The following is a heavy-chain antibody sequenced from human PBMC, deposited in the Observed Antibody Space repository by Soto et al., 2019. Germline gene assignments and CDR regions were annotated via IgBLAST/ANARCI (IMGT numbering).Heavy chain of an antibody. CDR3: ARQGMTEPSYYGSGSYGY. CDR1: GGSISSSSYY. V-gene: IGHV4-39*01. CDR2: IYYSGST. J-gene: IGHJ4*02. Sequence: SETLSLTCTVSGGSISSSSYYWGWIRQPPGKGLEWIGSIYYSGSTYYNPSLKSRVTISVDTSKNQFSLKLSSVTAADTAVYYCARQGMTEPSYYGSGSYGYWGQGTLVTVSS. D-gene: IGHD3-10*01.